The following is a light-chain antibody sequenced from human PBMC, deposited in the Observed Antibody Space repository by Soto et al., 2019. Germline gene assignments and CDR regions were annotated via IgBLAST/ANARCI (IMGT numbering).Light chain of an antibody. V-gene: IGLV2-14*03. J-gene: IGLJ1*01. CDR2: DVA. CDR1: SSDVGGSNF. CDR3: SSYAGSSNV. Sequence: QSVLTQPASVSDSPGQSITISCTGTSSDVGGSNFVSWYQQHPGKPPKLIIYDVANRPSGVSNRFSGSKSGSTASLIISRLQTEDEADYYCSSYAGSSNVFGTGTKVTVL.